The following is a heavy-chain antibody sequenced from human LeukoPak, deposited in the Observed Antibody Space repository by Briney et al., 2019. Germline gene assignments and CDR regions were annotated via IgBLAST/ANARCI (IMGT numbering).Heavy chain of an antibody. D-gene: IGHD3-10*01. J-gene: IGHJ6*02. V-gene: IGHV3-15*01. CDR3: TTRGSSGSNNYYYYGMDV. CDR2: IKSKSDGGTT. Sequence: GGPLRLSCAASGFSFTNAWVNWVRQAPGKGLEGVGRIKSKSDGGTTDYGAPVKGRFTISRDDARHEPYLQINSLKTEDTAVYYCTTRGSSGSNNYYYYGMDVWGQGTTVTVSS. CDR1: GFSFTNAW.